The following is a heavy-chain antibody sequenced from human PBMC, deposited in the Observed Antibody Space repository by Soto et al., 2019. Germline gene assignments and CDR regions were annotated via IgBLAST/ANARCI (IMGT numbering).Heavy chain of an antibody. CDR3: ARPPNWYYFDY. CDR1: GFTFSSYV. CDR2: ISYDGSKK. Sequence: QVQLVESGGGVVQPGRSLRLSCAASGFTFSSYVMHWVRQAPGKGLEWVAVISYDGSKKYYADSVKGRFTISRDNSKNTLYLQMNSLRAEDTAVYYCARPPNWYYFDYWGQGTLVTVSS. V-gene: IGHV3-30-3*01. J-gene: IGHJ4*02. D-gene: IGHD1-1*01.